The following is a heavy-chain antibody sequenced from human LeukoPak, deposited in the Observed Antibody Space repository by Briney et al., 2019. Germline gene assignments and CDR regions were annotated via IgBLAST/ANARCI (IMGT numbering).Heavy chain of an antibody. V-gene: IGHV4-31*03. CDR3: ASSGSISLSFDY. J-gene: IGHJ4*02. D-gene: IGHD1-26*01. Sequence: SQTLSLTCTVSGGSISSGGFYWSWIRQHPGKGLEWIGYIYYSGSTYYNPSLKSRVTISVDTSKNQFSLKLSSVTAADTAVYYCASSGSISLSFDYWGQGTLVTVSS. CDR1: GGSISSGGFY. CDR2: IYYSGST.